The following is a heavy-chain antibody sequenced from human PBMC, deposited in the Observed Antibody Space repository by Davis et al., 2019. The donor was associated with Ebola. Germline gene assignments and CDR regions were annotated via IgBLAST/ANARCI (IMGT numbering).Heavy chain of an antibody. Sequence: GESLKISCAASGFSVGSTYVSWVRQAPGKGLEWVSSISSSSSYIYYADSVKGRFTISRDNAKNSLYLQMNSLRAEDTAVYYCARDQYYYVGGYYYYGMDVWDQGTTVTVSS. V-gene: IGHV3-21*01. CDR3: ARDQYYYVGGYYYYGMDV. CDR1: GFSVGSTY. J-gene: IGHJ6*02. D-gene: IGHD3-10*02. CDR2: ISSSSSYI.